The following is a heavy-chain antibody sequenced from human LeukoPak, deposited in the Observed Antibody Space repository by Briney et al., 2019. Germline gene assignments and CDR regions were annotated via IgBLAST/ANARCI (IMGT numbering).Heavy chain of an antibody. D-gene: IGHD6-19*01. CDR2: ISGSGGST. CDR1: GFTFSSYA. J-gene: IGHJ4*02. Sequence: GGSLRLSCAAPGFTFSSYAMSWVRQAPGKGLEWVSAISGSGGSTYYADSVKGRFTISRDNSKNTLYLQMNSLRAEDTAVYYCARDLYSSGWYDPYIFDYWGQGTLVTVSS. V-gene: IGHV3-23*01. CDR3: ARDLYSSGWYDPYIFDY.